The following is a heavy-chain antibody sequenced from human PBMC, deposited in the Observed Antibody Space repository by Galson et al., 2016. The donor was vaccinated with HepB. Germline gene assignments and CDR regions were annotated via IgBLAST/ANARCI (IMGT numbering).Heavy chain of an antibody. J-gene: IGHJ4*02. CDR1: GYSFTTYW. Sequence: SGAEVKKPGESLKISCQGSGYSFTTYWVGWVRQLPGKGLEWMGIINPANSETTYSPSFQGQVTISADKSINTASLQWNSLKASDSAMYYCATHRVTGFDLWGQGTLVTVSS. V-gene: IGHV5-51*01. CDR2: INPANSET. D-gene: IGHD1-14*01. CDR3: ATHRVTGFDL.